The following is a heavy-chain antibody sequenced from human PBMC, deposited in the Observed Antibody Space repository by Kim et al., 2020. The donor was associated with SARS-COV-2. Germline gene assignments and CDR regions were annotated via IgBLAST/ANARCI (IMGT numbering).Heavy chain of an antibody. J-gene: IGHJ4*02. CDR1: GGSISSGGYY. V-gene: IGHV4-31*03. Sequence: SETLSLTCTVSGGSISSGGYYWSWIRQHPGKGLEWIGYIYYSGSTYYNPSLKSRVTISVDTSKNQFSLKLSSVTAADTAVYYCARVLNYDSSLDYWGQGTLVTVSS. CDR2: IYYSGST. D-gene: IGHD3-22*01. CDR3: ARVLNYDSSLDY.